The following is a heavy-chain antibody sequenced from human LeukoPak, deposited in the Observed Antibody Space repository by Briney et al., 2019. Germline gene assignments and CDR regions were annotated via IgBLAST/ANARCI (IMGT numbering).Heavy chain of an antibody. V-gene: IGHV4-59*01. CDR2: IYYSGST. Sequence: TSETLSLTCTVSGGSISSYYWSWIRQPPGKGLEWIGYIYYSGSTNYNPSLKSRVTISVDTSNNQFSLKMTSVTAADTAVYYCARGEVVRGVYYYYGMDVWGQGTTVTVSS. CDR1: GGSISSYY. J-gene: IGHJ6*02. D-gene: IGHD3-10*01. CDR3: ARGEVVRGVYYYYGMDV.